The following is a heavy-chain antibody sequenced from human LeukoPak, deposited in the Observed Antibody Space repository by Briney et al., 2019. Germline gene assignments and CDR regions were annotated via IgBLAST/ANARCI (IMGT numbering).Heavy chain of an antibody. D-gene: IGHD3-10*02. V-gene: IGHV3-7*01. CDR3: AELGITMIGGV. CDR1: GFTFSSSW. CDR2: IDQDGTEN. J-gene: IGHJ6*04. Sequence: GGSLRLSCAASGFTFSSSWISWGREAPGKGLEGVANIDQDGTENFYVYSVMGRFTISRDNTKNSLYLQMNSLSAEDTAVYYCAELGITMIGGVWGKGTTVTVSS.